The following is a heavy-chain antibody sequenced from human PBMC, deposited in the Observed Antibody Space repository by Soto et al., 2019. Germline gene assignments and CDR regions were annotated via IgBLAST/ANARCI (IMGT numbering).Heavy chain of an antibody. D-gene: IGHD2-2*02. CDR2: IYTSGST. CDR3: AREIVVVPAAINYAYYYYYGMDV. V-gene: IGHV4-4*07. CDR1: GGSISSYY. J-gene: IGHJ6*02. Sequence: SETLSLTCTVSGGSISSYYWSWIRQPAGKGLEWIGRIYTSGSTNYNPSLKSRVTMSVDTSKNQFSLKLSSVTAADTAVYYCAREIVVVPAAINYAYYYYYGMDVWGQGTTVTVSS.